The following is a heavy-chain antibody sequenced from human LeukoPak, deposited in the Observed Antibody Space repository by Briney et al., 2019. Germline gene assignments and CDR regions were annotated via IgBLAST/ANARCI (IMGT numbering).Heavy chain of an antibody. CDR3: AKDSGSRYYYDSKRAFDI. V-gene: IGHV3-9*01. J-gene: IGHJ3*02. CDR1: GFTFDDYA. CDR2: ISWNSGSI. Sequence: GRSLRLSCAASGFTFDDYAMHWVRQAPGKGLEWVSGISWNSGSIGYADSVKGRFTISRDNAKNSLYLQMNSLRAEDTALYYCAKDSGSRYYYDSKRAFDIWGQGTMVTVSS. D-gene: IGHD3-22*01.